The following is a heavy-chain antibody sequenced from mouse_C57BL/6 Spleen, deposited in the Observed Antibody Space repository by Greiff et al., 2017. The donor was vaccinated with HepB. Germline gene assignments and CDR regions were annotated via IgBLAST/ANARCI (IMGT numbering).Heavy chain of an antibody. CDR2: INYDGSST. D-gene: IGHD1-1*01. Sequence: DVQLVESEGGLVQPGSSMKLSCTASGFTFSDYYMAWVRQVPEKGLEWVANINYDGSSTYYLDSLKSRFIISRDNAKNILYLQMSSLKSEDTATYYCARAHYGSSYYWYFDVWGTGTTVTVSS. CDR1: GFTFSDYY. J-gene: IGHJ1*03. CDR3: ARAHYGSSYYWYFDV. V-gene: IGHV5-16*01.